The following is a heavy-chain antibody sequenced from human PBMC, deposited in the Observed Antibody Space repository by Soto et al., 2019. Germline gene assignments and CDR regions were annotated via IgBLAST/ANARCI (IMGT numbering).Heavy chain of an antibody. V-gene: IGHV3-53*02. CDR2: IYSGGRT. CDR1: GFTVSSNY. Sequence: EVQLVENGGGLIQPGGSLRLSCAASGFTVSSNYMSWVRQAPGKGLEWVSVIYSGGRTYYADSVKGRFTLSRDNSKNALYLQMNNLRAEDTAVYYCVRGGGTDAFDIWGQGTMVTVSS. CDR3: VRGGGTDAFDI. D-gene: IGHD1-1*01. J-gene: IGHJ3*02.